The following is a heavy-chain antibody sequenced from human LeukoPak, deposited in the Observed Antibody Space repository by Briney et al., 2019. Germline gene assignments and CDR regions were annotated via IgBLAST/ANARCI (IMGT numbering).Heavy chain of an antibody. V-gene: IGHV1-46*01. D-gene: IGHD6-19*01. J-gene: IGHJ4*02. Sequence: ASVKVSCKASGYTFTSYYMHWVRQAPGQGLEWMGIINPSGGSTSYAQKFQGGVTMTRDTSTSTVFMELRSLRSEDTAVYYCAREQAVEAGTPYFDYWGQGTLVTVSS. CDR2: INPSGGST. CDR3: AREQAVEAGTPYFDY. CDR1: GYTFTSYY.